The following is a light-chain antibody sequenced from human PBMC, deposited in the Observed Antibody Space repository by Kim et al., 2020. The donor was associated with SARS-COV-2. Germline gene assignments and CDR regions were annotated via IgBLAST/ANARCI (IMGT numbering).Light chain of an antibody. Sequence: QGLTIACNGSSSNIGAGYGVHWYQQLPGTAPKRLIYGNSNRPSGVPDRFSGSKSGTSASLDITGLQAEDEADYYCQSYDSSLSGYVFGTGTKVTVL. J-gene: IGLJ1*01. CDR3: QSYDSSLSGYV. CDR1: SSNIGAGYG. V-gene: IGLV1-40*01. CDR2: GNS.